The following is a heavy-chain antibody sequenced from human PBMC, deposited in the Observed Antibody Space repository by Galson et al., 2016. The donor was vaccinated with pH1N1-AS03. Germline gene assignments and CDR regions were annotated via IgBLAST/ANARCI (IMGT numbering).Heavy chain of an antibody. CDR3: ARVPRLWSGFDS. D-gene: IGHD3-3*01. CDR1: GFSLTTRGVG. V-gene: IGHV2-5*01. CDR2: IYWTEGK. J-gene: IGHJ4*02. Sequence: PALVKPTQTLTLTCTFSGFSLTTRGVGVGWIRQPPGKALEWLALIYWTEGKHYSPSLQSRLAITMDPSKNHVLLTMTNMDPVDTGTYYCARVPRLWSGFDSWGQGTLVTVSS.